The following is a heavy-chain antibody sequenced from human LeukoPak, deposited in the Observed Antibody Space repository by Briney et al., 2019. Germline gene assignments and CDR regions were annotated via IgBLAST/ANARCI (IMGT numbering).Heavy chain of an antibody. CDR1: GGTFSSYA. CDR2: IIPILGIA. V-gene: IGHV1-69*04. D-gene: IGHD3-10*01. J-gene: IGHJ4*02. CDR3: ARTTLKFGESPPVYFDY. Sequence: GASVKVSCKASGGTFSSYAISWVRQAPGQGLEWMGRIIPILGIANYAQKFQGRVTITADKSTGTAYMELSSLRSEDTAVYYCARTTLKFGESPPVYFDYWGQGILVTVSS.